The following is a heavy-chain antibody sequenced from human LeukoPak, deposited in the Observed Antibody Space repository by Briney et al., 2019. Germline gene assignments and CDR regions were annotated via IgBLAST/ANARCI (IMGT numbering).Heavy chain of an antibody. J-gene: IGHJ3*01. CDR3: ASKGDGFCSSSRCQGAFDY. Sequence: APVKVSCKPSGYTFTAYYMHLVRQAPGQGLEWMGWINPNTGDTKFAQNFQDRVTMTWDTSVSTAYMELSSLTSDDTAVYYCASKGDGFCSSSRCQGAFDYWGQGSMVTVSS. CDR2: INPNTGDT. D-gene: IGHD2-2*01. CDR1: GYTFTAYY. V-gene: IGHV1-2*02.